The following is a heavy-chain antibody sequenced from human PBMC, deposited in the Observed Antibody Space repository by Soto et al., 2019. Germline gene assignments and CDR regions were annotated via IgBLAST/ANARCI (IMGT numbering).Heavy chain of an antibody. Sequence: GGSLRLSCAASGFTSSYYWMHWVRQTPGKGLVWVSRINSDGSSTSYADSVKGRFTVSRDNAKNTLYLQMSSVTAADTAVYYCARGGSGTGRSFNWFDPWGQGTLVTVSS. J-gene: IGHJ5*02. CDR3: ARGGSGTGRSFNWFDP. CDR1: GFTSSYYW. V-gene: IGHV3-74*01. CDR2: INSDGSST. D-gene: IGHD3-10*01.